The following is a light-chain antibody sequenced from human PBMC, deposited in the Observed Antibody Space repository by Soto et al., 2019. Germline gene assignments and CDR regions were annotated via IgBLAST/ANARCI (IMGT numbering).Light chain of an antibody. CDR2: DAT. J-gene: IGKJ4*01. CDR1: QSISTY. Sequence: EIQMTQSPSSLSASVGDRVAITCRASQSISTYLNWYQQKPGKAPKVLIYDATSLQSGVPSRFSGSGSGTDFTLTISSLQAEDVAVYYCYQYFSTPLTFGGGTKVDIK. V-gene: IGKV1-39*01. CDR3: YQYFSTPLT.